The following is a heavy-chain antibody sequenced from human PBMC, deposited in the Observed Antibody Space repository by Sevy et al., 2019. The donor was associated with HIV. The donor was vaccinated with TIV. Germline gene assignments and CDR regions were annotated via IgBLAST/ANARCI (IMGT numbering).Heavy chain of an antibody. CDR1: GFTFSSYS. CDR2: ISSSSSYI. Sequence: GGSLRLSCAASGFTFSSYSMNWVRQAPGKGLEWVSSISSSSSYIYYADSVKGRFTISRDNAKNSLYLQMNSLRAEDTAVNYCARIEGITGTFGYYYYGMDVWGQGTTVTVSS. J-gene: IGHJ6*02. D-gene: IGHD1-7*01. CDR3: ARIEGITGTFGYYYYGMDV. V-gene: IGHV3-21*01.